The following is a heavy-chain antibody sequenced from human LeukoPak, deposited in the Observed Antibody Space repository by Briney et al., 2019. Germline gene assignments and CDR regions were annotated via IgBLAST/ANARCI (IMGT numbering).Heavy chain of an antibody. CDR3: ARPRYSSGSLDY. Sequence: SETLSLTCTVSGGSISSSSYYWGWIRQPPGEGLEWIGSIYYSGSTYYNPSLKSRVTISVDTSKNQFSLKLSSVTAADTAVYYCARPRYSSGSLDYWGQGTLVTVSS. CDR1: GGSISSSSYY. CDR2: IYYSGST. D-gene: IGHD6-19*01. J-gene: IGHJ4*02. V-gene: IGHV4-39*01.